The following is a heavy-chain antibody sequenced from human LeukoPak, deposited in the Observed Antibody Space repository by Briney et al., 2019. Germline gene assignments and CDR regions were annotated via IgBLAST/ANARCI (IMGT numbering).Heavy chain of an antibody. D-gene: IGHD3-10*01. CDR2: ISAYNGNT. V-gene: IGHV1-18*01. Sequence: ASVKVSCKASGYTFTSYGISWVRQAPGQGLEWMGWISAYNGNTNYAQKLQGRVTMTTDTSTSTAYMELRSLRSDDTAVYYCARIAPMVRGVPDCFDPWGQGILVTVSS. CDR3: ARIAPMVRGVPDCFDP. J-gene: IGHJ5*02. CDR1: GYTFTSYG.